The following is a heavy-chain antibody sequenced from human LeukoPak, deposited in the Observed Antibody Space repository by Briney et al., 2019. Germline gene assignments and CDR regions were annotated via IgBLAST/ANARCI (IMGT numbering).Heavy chain of an antibody. CDR2: NIPIFGTA. CDR3: ASSRRPVDRLFGGPLGD. CDR1: GSTFSSYA. V-gene: IGHV1-69*01. D-gene: IGHD3-9*01. Sequence: SVKVCCKASGSTFSSYAISWVRQAPGQGLEWMGGNIPIFGTANYAQKFQGRVTITADESTSTAYMELSSLRSEDTAVYYCASSRRPVDRLFGGPLGDWGQGTLVTVSS. J-gene: IGHJ4*02.